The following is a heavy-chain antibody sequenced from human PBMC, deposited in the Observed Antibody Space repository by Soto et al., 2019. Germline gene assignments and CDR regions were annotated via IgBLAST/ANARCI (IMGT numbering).Heavy chain of an antibody. CDR1: GGTFSSYA. V-gene: IGHV1-69*06. CDR3: ARAGYCSGGSCSRDYYGMDV. CDR2: IIPIFGTA. Sequence: QVQLVQSGAEVKKPGSSVKVSCKASGGTFSSYAISWVRQAPGQGLEWMGGIIPIFGTANYAQKFQGRVTITADKSTSTAYMERSSLRSEDTAVYYCARAGYCSGGSCSRDYYGMDVWGQGTTVTVSS. J-gene: IGHJ6*02. D-gene: IGHD2-15*01.